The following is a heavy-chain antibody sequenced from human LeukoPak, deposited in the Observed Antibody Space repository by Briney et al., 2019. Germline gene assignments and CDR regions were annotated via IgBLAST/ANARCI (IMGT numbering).Heavy chain of an antibody. V-gene: IGHV3-23*01. J-gene: IGHJ4*02. CDR1: GFTFSSYG. CDR3: ARGPSGYHNT. CDR2: ISGDGRDI. Sequence: GGSLRLSCAASGFTFSSYGMSWVRQAPGKGLEWVSAISGDGRDIFYADAVKGRFTISRDNSKSTLYLQMDSLRAEDTAVYYCARGPSGYHNTGGQGTLVTVSS. D-gene: IGHD5-12*01.